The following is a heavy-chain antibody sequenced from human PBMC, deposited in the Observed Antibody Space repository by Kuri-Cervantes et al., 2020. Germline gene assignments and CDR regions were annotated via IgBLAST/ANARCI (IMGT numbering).Heavy chain of an antibody. CDR3: ARDSSQTPLEGPGYGMDV. CDR2: ISAYNGNT. D-gene: IGHD2/OR15-2a*01. J-gene: IGHJ6*02. Sequence: ASVKVSCKASGYTFTSYGISWVRQAPGQGLEWMGWISAYNGNTNYAQKLQGRVTMTTDTSTSTAYMELSSLRSEDTAVYYCARDSSQTPLEGPGYGMDVWGQGTTVTVSS. CDR1: GYTFTSYG. V-gene: IGHV1-18*01.